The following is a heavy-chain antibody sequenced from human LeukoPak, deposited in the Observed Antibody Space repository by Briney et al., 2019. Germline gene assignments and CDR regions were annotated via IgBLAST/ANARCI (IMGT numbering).Heavy chain of an antibody. CDR1: GFTFSSYG. V-gene: IGHV3-30*02. D-gene: IGHD3-10*01. Sequence: GGSLRLSCAASGFTFSSYGMHWVRQAPGKGLEWVAFIRYDGSIKYYADSLKGRFTIPRDNSKNTLYLQMNRLRAEDTAVYYCAKDRFGEPDYFDYWGQGTLVTVSS. CDR2: IRYDGSIK. CDR3: AKDRFGEPDYFDY. J-gene: IGHJ4*02.